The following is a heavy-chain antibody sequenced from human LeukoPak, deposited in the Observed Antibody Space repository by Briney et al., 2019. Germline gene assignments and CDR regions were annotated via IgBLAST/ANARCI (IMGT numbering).Heavy chain of an antibody. CDR2: IYHSGST. J-gene: IGHJ4*02. Sequence: EPSQTLSLTCTVSGGSISSGGYYWSWLRQPPGKGLEWIGYIYHSGSTYYNPSLKSRVTMSVDTSKNQFSLKLSSVTAADTAVYYCVANWGSSDYWGQGTLVTVSS. D-gene: IGHD7-27*01. CDR3: VANWGSSDY. CDR1: GGSISSGGYY. V-gene: IGHV4-30-2*01.